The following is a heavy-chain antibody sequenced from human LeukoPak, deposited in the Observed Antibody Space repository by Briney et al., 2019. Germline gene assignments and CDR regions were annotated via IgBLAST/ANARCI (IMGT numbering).Heavy chain of an antibody. V-gene: IGHV4-30-2*01. CDR3: ARASDCGGDCYYFDY. CDR2: IYHSGST. D-gene: IGHD2-21*02. J-gene: IGHJ4*02. Sequence: PSQTLSLTCTVSGASIRSGDYYWSWIRQPPGKGLEWIGYIYHSGSTYYNPSLKSRVTISVDRSKNQFSLKLSSVTAADTAVYYCARASDCGGDCYYFDYWGQGTLVTVSS. CDR1: GASIRSGDYY.